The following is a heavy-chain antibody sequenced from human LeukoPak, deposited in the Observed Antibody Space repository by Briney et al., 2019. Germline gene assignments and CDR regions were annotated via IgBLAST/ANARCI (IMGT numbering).Heavy chain of an antibody. CDR1: GGTFSSYA. Sequence: GASVKVSCKASGGTFSSYAISWVRQAPGQGLEWMGGIIPIFGTANYAQKFQGRVTITADKSTSTAYMELSSLRSEDTAVYYCASSRGYSSGCSRGYFDYWGQGTLVTVSS. V-gene: IGHV1-69*06. CDR3: ASSRGYSSGCSRGYFDY. J-gene: IGHJ4*02. D-gene: IGHD6-19*01. CDR2: IIPIFGTA.